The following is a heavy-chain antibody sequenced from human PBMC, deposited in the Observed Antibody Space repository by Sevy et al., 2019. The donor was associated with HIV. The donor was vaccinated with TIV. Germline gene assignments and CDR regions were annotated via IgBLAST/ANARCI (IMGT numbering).Heavy chain of an antibody. V-gene: IGHV3-7*01. CDR3: ARDRYYGTGSLLFDY. J-gene: IGHJ4*02. CDR1: GFTFSSYW. D-gene: IGHD3-10*01. Sequence: GGSLRLSCAASGFTFSSYWMSWVRQAPGEGLEWVANIKQDGSEKYYVDSVKGRFTISRDNAKNSLYLQMNSLRAEDTAVYYCARDRYYGTGSLLFDYWGQGTLVTVSS. CDR2: IKQDGSEK.